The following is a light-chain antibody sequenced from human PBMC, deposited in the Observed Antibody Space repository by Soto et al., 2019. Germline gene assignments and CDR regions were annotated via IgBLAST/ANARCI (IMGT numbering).Light chain of an antibody. J-gene: IGKJ1*01. Sequence: DIQMTQPPSTLSASVGDRVTITCRASQRISSWLVWYQQKPGKAPKPLIYKASSLESMVPTRFSTRGSGTEFTLTISSLQPYNFATYYCQQYKSYSRTFCQGTRVEIK. CDR2: KAS. V-gene: IGKV1-5*03. CDR1: QRISSW. CDR3: QQYKSYSRT.